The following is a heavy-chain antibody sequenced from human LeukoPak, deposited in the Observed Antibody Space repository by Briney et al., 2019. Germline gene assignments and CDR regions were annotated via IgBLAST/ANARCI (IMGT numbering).Heavy chain of an antibody. CDR3: ASFGYYDILTGYPEDAFDI. V-gene: IGHV3-74*01. Sequence: QPGGSLRLSCAASGFTFSSYWMHWVRQAPGKGLVWVSRINSDRSSTSYADSVKGRFTISRDNAKNTLYLQMNSLRAEDTAVYYCASFGYYDILTGYPEDAFDIWGQGTMVTVSS. J-gene: IGHJ3*02. D-gene: IGHD3-9*01. CDR2: INSDRSST. CDR1: GFTFSSYW.